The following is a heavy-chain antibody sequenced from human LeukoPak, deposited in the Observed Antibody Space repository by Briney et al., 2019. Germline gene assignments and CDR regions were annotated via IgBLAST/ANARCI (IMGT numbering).Heavy chain of an antibody. CDR2: IDYDSSHI. V-gene: IGHV3-21*01. Sequence: GGSLRLSCAASGFTFSTSAMNWVRQVPGKGLEWVSSIDYDSSHIYYAASVRGRFTISRDNARDSVYLQMDSLRAEDTAVYYCTRDPLRYLRVGHYDYWGQGTPVAVSS. J-gene: IGHJ4*02. CDR1: GFTFSTSA. CDR3: TRDPLRYLRVGHYDY. D-gene: IGHD3-9*01.